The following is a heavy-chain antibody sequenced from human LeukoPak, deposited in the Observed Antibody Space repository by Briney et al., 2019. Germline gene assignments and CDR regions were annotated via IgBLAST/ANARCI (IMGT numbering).Heavy chain of an antibody. Sequence: GGSLRLSCAASGFTFSSYEMNWVRQAPGKGLEWTSDISSSGSTIYYADSVKGRFTISRDNAKNSLYLQMNSLRAEDTAVYYCARGSEVVITINYYYYMDVWGKGTTVTISS. J-gene: IGHJ6*03. CDR1: GFTFSSYE. D-gene: IGHD3-22*01. V-gene: IGHV3-48*03. CDR2: ISSSGSTI. CDR3: ARGSEVVITINYYYYMDV.